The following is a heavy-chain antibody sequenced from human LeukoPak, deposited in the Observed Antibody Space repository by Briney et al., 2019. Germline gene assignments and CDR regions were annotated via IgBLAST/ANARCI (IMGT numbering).Heavy chain of an antibody. CDR1: GYTFNSYD. CDR3: ARDYSSGWYKWFDP. CDR2: MNPNSGNT. J-gene: IGHJ5*02. D-gene: IGHD6-19*01. V-gene: IGHV1-8*01. Sequence: ASVKVSCKASGYTFNSYDINWVRQATGQGLEWMGWMNPNSGNTGYAQKFQGRVTMTRNNSISTAYMELSSLRSEDTAAYYCARDYSSGWYKWFDPWGQGTLVTVPS.